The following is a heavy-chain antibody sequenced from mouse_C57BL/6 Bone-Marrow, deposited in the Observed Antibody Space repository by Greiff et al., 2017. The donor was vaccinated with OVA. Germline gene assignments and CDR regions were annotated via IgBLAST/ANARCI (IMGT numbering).Heavy chain of an antibody. D-gene: IGHD1-1*01. J-gene: IGHJ3*01. CDR3: GPLYYGSSIAY. CDR2: IYPGDGDT. V-gene: IGHV1-80*01. Sequence: VQLQQSGAELVKPGASVKISCKASGYAFSSYWMNWVKQRPGKGLEWIGQIYPGDGDTNYNGKFKGKATLTADKSSSTAYMQLSSLTSEDSAVYFCGPLYYGSSIAYWGQGTLVTVSA. CDR1: GYAFSSYW.